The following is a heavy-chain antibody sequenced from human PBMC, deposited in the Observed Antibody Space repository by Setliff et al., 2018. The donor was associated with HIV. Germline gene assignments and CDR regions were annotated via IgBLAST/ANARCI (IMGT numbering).Heavy chain of an antibody. CDR2: ISSSGSYI. D-gene: IGHD2-2*01. V-gene: IGHV3-21*01. J-gene: IGHJ3*02. CDR1: GFTFIDYA. CDR3: ARSRSTRDAFDT. Sequence: GGSLRLSCAASGFTFIDYASNWVRQAPGGGLEWVSSISSSGSYIYYAGSLKGRFTISRDNARNSLYLDMNTLRAEDTALYYCARSRSTRDAFDTWGQGTMVTVSS.